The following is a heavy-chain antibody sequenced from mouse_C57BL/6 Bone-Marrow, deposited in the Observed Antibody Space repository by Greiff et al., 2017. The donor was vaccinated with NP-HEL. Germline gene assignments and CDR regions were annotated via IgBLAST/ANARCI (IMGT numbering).Heavy chain of an antibody. CDR3: ARVLNYYGSSYAWFAY. V-gene: IGHV1-81*01. CDR1: GYTFTSYG. J-gene: IGHJ3*01. CDR2: IYPRSGNT. D-gene: IGHD1-1*01. Sequence: QVQLQQSGAELARPGASVKLSCKASGYTFTSYGISWVKQRTGQGLEWIGEIYPRSGNTYYNEKFKGKATLTADKSSSTAYMELRSLTSEDSAVYFCARVLNYYGSSYAWFAYGGQGTLVTVSA.